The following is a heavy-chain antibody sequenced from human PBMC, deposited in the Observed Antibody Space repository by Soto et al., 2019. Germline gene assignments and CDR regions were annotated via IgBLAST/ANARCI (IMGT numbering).Heavy chain of an antibody. J-gene: IGHJ3*02. D-gene: IGHD4-17*01. CDR3: ARGVTTVTSPRSAFDI. CDR1: GYTFTSYY. V-gene: IGHV1-46*03. CDR2: INPSGGST. Sequence: ASVKVSCKASGYTFTSYYMHWVRQAPGQGLEWMGIINPSGGSTSYAQKFQGRVTMTRDTSTSTVYMELSSLRSEDTAVYYCARGVTTVTSPRSAFDIRAQRTTVTGSS.